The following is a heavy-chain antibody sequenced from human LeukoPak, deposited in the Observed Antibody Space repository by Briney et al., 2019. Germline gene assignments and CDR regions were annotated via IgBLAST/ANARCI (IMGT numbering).Heavy chain of an antibody. CDR2: ISSSSSAI. Sequence: PGGSLRLSCAASGFTFSSYWMSWVRQAPGKGLEWVSYISSSSSAIYYADSVKGRFTISRDNAKNSLYLQMNSLRAEDTAVYYCVGYCSTTSCYGVDYWGQGTLVTVSS. D-gene: IGHD2-2*01. CDR1: GFTFSSYW. CDR3: VGYCSTTSCYGVDY. V-gene: IGHV3-48*01. J-gene: IGHJ4*02.